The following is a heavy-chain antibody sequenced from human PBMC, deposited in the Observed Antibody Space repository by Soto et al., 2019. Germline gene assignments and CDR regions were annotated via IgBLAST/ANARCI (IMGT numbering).Heavy chain of an antibody. CDR3: AKGGRQWLVTSDFNY. V-gene: IGHV3-30*18. CDR2: VSHDGRNT. Sequence: VQLVESGGGVVQPGRSLRLSCAASGFTFSDYAMHWVRQAPGKGLEWVAVVSHDGRNTHYADSVKGRFTTSRDSSKNTVSLEMTSLRAEDTAVYYCAKGGRQWLVTSDFNYWGQGAVVTVSS. J-gene: IGHJ4*02. CDR1: GFTFSDYA. D-gene: IGHD6-19*01.